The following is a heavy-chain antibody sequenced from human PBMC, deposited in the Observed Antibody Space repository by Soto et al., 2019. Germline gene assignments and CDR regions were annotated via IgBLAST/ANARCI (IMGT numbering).Heavy chain of an antibody. J-gene: IGHJ4*02. CDR2: ISGGAGDT. D-gene: IGHD3-10*01. Sequence: GGSLRLACAASGFAFSNYAMNWVRQAPGKGLEWVSAISGGAGDTYYADSVKGRFTISRDNSKNTLYLQMKSLRAEDTAVYFCAKSSRITLVRGVTDYWGQGTLVTVSS. CDR1: GFAFSNYA. V-gene: IGHV3-23*01. CDR3: AKSSRITLVRGVTDY.